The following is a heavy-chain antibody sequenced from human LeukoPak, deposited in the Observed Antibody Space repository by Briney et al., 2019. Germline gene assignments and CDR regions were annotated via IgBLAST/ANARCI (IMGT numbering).Heavy chain of an antibody. Sequence: GGSLRLSCAASGFTFSSYSMNWVRQAPGKGLEWVSSISSSSYIYYADSVKGRFTISRDNAKNSLYLQMNSLRAEDTAVYYCARDMVRGVFDYWGQGTLVTVSS. CDR1: GFTFSSYS. J-gene: IGHJ4*02. CDR3: ARDMVRGVFDY. D-gene: IGHD3-10*01. CDR2: ISSSSYI. V-gene: IGHV3-21*01.